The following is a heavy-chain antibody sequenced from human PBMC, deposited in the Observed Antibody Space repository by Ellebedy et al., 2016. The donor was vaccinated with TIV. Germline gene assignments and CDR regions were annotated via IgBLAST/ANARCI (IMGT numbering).Heavy chain of an antibody. Sequence: PGGSLRPSCAASGFTFSGYYMSWFRQAPGKGLAWVSAISGSGGSTYYADSVKGRFTISRDNSKNTLYLQMNSLRAEDTAVHYCAKAFEGAMVTKWVVGWFDPWGQGTLVTVSS. V-gene: IGHV3-23*01. CDR1: GFTFSGYY. D-gene: IGHD5-18*01. J-gene: IGHJ5*02. CDR2: ISGSGGST. CDR3: AKAFEGAMVTKWVVGWFDP.